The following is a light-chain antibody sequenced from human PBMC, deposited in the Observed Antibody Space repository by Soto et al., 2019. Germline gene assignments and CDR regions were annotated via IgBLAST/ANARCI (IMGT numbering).Light chain of an antibody. CDR1: QSVSTSQ. CDR3: QQYGSSPLVT. J-gene: IGKJ3*01. Sequence: EIVLTQSPGTLSLSPGERATLSCRASQSVSTSQLAWYQQKPGQAPRLLIFGASSRATGIPDRFRGSGSGTDFTLTISRLEPEDFAVYYCQQYGSSPLVTFGPGTKVDVK. V-gene: IGKV3-20*01. CDR2: GAS.